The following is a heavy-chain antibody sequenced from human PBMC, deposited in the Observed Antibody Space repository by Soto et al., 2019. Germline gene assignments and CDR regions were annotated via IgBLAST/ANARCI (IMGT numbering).Heavy chain of an antibody. J-gene: IGHJ4*02. CDR1: GFTFSNAW. Sequence: EVQLVESGGGLVKPGGSIRLSCAASGFTFSNAWMSWVRQAPGKGLEWVGRIKSKTDGGTTDYAAPVKGRFTISRDDSKNALYLQMNSLKTEDTAVYYCTTGDNVLLWFGEYGGIDYWGQGTLVTVSS. D-gene: IGHD3-10*01. CDR3: TTGDNVLLWFGEYGGIDY. CDR2: IKSKTDGGTT. V-gene: IGHV3-15*01.